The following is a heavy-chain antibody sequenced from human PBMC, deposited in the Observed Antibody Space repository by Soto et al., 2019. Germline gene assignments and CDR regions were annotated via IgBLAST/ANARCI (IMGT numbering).Heavy chain of an antibody. CDR2: IYYSGST. Sequence: SETLSLTCTVSGGSISSSSYYWGWIRQPPGKGLEWIGSIYYSGSTYYNPSLKSRVTISVDTSKNQFSLKLSSVTAADTAVYYCARHGPRSCSGGSCYGGDAFDIWGQGTMVTVSS. V-gene: IGHV4-39*01. D-gene: IGHD2-15*01. CDR1: GGSISSSSYY. J-gene: IGHJ3*02. CDR3: ARHGPRSCSGGSCYGGDAFDI.